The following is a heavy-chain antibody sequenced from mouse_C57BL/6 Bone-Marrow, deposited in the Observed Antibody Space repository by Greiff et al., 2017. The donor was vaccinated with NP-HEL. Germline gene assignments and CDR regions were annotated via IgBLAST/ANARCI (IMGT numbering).Heavy chain of an antibody. Sequence: VQLQQSGAELVKPGASVKLSCKASGYTFTSYWMHWVKQRPGQGLEWIGMIHPNSGSTNYNEKFKSKATLTVDKSSSTAYMQLSSLTSEDSAVYYCARNYDYDERYFDVWGTGTTVTVSS. CDR1: GYTFTSYW. D-gene: IGHD2-4*01. V-gene: IGHV1-64*01. CDR3: ARNYDYDERYFDV. CDR2: IHPNSGST. J-gene: IGHJ1*03.